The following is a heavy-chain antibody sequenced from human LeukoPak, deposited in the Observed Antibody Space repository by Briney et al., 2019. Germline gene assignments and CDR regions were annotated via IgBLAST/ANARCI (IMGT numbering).Heavy chain of an antibody. V-gene: IGHV4-4*02. Sequence: SGTLSLTCAVSGGSISSSNWWSWVRQPPGKGLEWIGEIYHSGSTNYNPSLKSRVTISVDTSKNQFSLKLSSVTAADTAVYYCARGRGGIVVVHYFDYWGQGTLVTVSS. CDR3: ARGRGGIVVVHYFDY. J-gene: IGHJ4*02. D-gene: IGHD3-22*01. CDR1: GGSISSSNW. CDR2: IYHSGST.